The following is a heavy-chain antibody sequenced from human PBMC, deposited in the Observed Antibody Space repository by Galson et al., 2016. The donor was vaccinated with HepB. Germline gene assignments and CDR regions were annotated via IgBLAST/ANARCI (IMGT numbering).Heavy chain of an antibody. V-gene: IGHV3-13*01. CDR1: GFTFSTYD. Sequence: CAASGFTFSTYDMHWVRQPTGKGLEWVSAIGIAGDTYYSASVKGRFTISRENAKNSLYLQMNSLRAEDTALYYCVRGNWNYGDFWSQGTLVTVS. J-gene: IGHJ4*02. CDR2: IGIAGDT. CDR3: VRGNWNYGDF. D-gene: IGHD1-1*01.